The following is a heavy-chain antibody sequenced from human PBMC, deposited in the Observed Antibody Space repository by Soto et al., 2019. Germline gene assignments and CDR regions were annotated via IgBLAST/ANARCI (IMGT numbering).Heavy chain of an antibody. CDR2: ISYDGSNK. J-gene: IGHJ4*02. V-gene: IGHV3-30-3*01. Sequence: QVQLVESGGGVVQPGRSLRLSCAASGFTFSSYAIHWVRQAPGKGLEWVAVISYDGSNKYYADSVKGRFTISRDNSKNTLYLQMNSLRAEDTAVYYCARDYRSERPADYWGQGTLVTVSS. CDR3: ARDYRSERPADY. D-gene: IGHD1-1*01. CDR1: GFTFSSYA.